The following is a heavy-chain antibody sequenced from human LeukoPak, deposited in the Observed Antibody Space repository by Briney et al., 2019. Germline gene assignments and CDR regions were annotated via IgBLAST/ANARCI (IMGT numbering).Heavy chain of an antibody. CDR1: GFTFSSYG. CDR2: IYHSGST. CDR3: VSNGYYSIDY. V-gene: IGHV4-4*02. Sequence: GSLRLSCAASGFTFSSYGMHWVRQSPGKGLEWIGEIYHSGSTNYNPSLKSRVDIAVDQSRSQFSLKLRSVTAADTAVYYCVSNGYYSIDYWGQGTLVTVSS. J-gene: IGHJ4*02. D-gene: IGHD3-22*01.